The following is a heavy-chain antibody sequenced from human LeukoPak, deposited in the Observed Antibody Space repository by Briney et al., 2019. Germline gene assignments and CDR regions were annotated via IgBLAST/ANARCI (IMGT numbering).Heavy chain of an antibody. CDR1: GGSISSSSYY. CDR3: ARGAGSGPGYSSGWYFDY. D-gene: IGHD6-19*01. CDR2: IYYSGST. J-gene: IGHJ4*02. V-gene: IGHV4-39*07. Sequence: SETLFLTCTVSGGSISSSSYYWGWIRQPPGKGLEWIGSIYYSGSTYYNPSLKGRVTISVDTSKNQFSLKLSSVTAADTAVYYCARGAGSGPGYSSGWYFDYWGQGTLVTVSS.